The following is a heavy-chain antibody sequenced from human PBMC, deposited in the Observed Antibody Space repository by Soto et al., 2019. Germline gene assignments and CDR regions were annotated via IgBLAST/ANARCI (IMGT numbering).Heavy chain of an antibody. J-gene: IGHJ4*02. CDR2: ISYDGSNK. V-gene: IGHV3-30*18. CDR3: AKDEEHDY. D-gene: IGHD1-26*01. Sequence: VQLVESGGGLVQPGRSLRLSCAASGFTFSSYGMHWVRQAPGKGLEWVAVISYDGSNKYYADSVKGRFTISRDNSKNTLYLQMNSLRAEDTAVYYCAKDEEHDYWGQGTLVTVSS. CDR1: GFTFSSYG.